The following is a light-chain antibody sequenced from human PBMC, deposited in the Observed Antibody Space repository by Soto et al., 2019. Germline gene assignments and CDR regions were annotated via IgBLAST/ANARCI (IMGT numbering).Light chain of an antibody. Sequence: QSVLTQPPSASGTPGQRVTISCSGSSSNIGTNYVSWYQQLPGTAPQLLIYRIYQRPSGVPDRFSGSKSGTSASLAISGLRSEDETDYYCAAWDDSLSGVVFGGGTKLTVL. V-gene: IGLV1-47*01. CDR1: SSNIGTNY. CDR3: AAWDDSLSGVV. CDR2: RIY. J-gene: IGLJ2*01.